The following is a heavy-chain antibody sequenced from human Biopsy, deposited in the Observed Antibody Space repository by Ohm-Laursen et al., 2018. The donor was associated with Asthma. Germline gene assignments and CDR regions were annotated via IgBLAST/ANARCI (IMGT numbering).Heavy chain of an antibody. Sequence: SDTLSLTCAVSGGSISVSNWWSWVRQPPGRGLEWIGQIYHLGNANYNPSLKSRVTMSVDKSKNQFYLKLTSVTAADTAVYYCARASVAASSNWFDPWGQGTLVTVSS. CDR1: GGSISVSNW. CDR3: ARASVAASSNWFDP. D-gene: IGHD6-19*01. J-gene: IGHJ5*02. V-gene: IGHV4-4*02. CDR2: IYHLGNA.